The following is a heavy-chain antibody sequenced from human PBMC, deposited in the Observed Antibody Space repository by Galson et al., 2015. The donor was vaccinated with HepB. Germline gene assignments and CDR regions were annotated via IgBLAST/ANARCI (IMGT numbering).Heavy chain of an antibody. J-gene: IGHJ3*02. CDR2: IYLSGST. CDR1: GGSISSSNW. CDR3: ARVAPITAANDAFDI. Sequence: ETLSLTCAVSGGSISSSNWWSWVRQPPGKGLEWIGEIYLSGSTNYNPSLKSRVTISVDTSKNQFSLKLSSVTAADTAVYYCARVAPITAANDAFDIWGQGTMVTVSS. V-gene: IGHV4-4*02. D-gene: IGHD5-12*01.